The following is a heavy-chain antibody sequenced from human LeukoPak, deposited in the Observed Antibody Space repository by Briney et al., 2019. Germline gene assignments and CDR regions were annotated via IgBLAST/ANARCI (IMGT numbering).Heavy chain of an antibody. J-gene: IGHJ4*02. V-gene: IGHV4-38-2*01. D-gene: IGHD6-13*01. Sequence: SETLSLTCAVSGYSISSGYYWGWIRQPPGKGLEWIGSIYHSGSTYYNPPLKSRVTISVDTSKNQFSLKLSSVTAADTAVYYCARHSSSRGSIDYWGQGTLVTVSS. CDR1: GYSISSGYY. CDR2: IYHSGST. CDR3: ARHSSSRGSIDY.